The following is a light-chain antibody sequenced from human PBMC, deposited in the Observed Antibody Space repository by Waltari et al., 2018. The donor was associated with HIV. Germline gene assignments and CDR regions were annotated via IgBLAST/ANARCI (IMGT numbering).Light chain of an antibody. V-gene: IGLV1-44*01. Sequence: QSVLTQPPSASGTPGQRVTFSCSGSSSNIGSNPVDWYQKLPGTAPRLRIYNNNQRPSGVPDRFSGSKSGTSASLAISWLQSEDEADYYCAAWDDSLNGHVLFGGGTKLTVL. CDR1: SSNIGSNP. CDR3: AAWDDSLNGHVL. J-gene: IGLJ2*01. CDR2: NNN.